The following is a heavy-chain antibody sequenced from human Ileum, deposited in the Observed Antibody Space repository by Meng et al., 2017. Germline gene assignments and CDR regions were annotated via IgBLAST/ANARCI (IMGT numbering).Heavy chain of an antibody. V-gene: IGHV3-23*01. CDR2: ISRSGNTE. CDR1: GFPFSSYA. J-gene: IGHJ4*02. Sequence: EVHLSESGGGLVQPGGSLRLSCAASGFPFSSYAMSWVRQAPGKGLEWVSGISRSGNTEDYADSVKGRFTISRDNSKNTLYLQVNSLTADDTAMYYCVKEGWEGDFWSGDEGFDFDAWGQGALVTVSS. CDR3: VKEGWEGDFWSGDEGFDFDA. D-gene: IGHD3-3*01.